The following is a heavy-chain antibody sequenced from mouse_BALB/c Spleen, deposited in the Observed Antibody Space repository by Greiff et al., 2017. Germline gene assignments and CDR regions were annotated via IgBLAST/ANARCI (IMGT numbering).Heavy chain of an antibody. Sequence: QVQLKQSGAELVRPGTSVKVSCKASGYAFTNYLIEWVKQRPGQGLEWIGVINPGSGGTNYNEKFKGKATLTADKSSSTAYMQLSSLTSDDSAVYFCARSYGYSYAMDYWGQGTSVTVSS. J-gene: IGHJ4*01. D-gene: IGHD1-2*01. CDR3: ARSYGYSYAMDY. CDR1: GYAFTNYL. CDR2: INPGSGGT. V-gene: IGHV1-54*01.